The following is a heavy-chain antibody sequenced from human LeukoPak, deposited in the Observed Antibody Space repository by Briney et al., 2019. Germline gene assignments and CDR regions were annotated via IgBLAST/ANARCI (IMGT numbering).Heavy chain of an antibody. D-gene: IGHD3-16*02. CDR1: GFTFSSYS. CDR2: ISSSSSYI. V-gene: IGHV3-21*01. CDR3: ARAAKYYDYVWGSYRYPADY. Sequence: GGSLRLSCAASGFTFSSYSMNWVRQAPGKGLEWVSSISSSSSYIYYADSVKGRFTISRDNAKNSLYLQMNSLRAEGTAVYYCARAAKYYDYVWGSYRYPADYWGQGTLVTVSS. J-gene: IGHJ4*02.